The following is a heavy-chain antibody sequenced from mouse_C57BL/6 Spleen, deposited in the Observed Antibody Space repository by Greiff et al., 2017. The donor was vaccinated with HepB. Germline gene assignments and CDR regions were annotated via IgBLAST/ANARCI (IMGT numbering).Heavy chain of an antibody. CDR2: IYPGSGST. J-gene: IGHJ2*01. V-gene: IGHV1-55*01. Sequence: VQLQQPGAELVKPGASVKMSCKASGYTFTSYWITWVKQRPGQGLEWIGDIYPGSGSTNYNEKFKSKATLTVDTSSSTAYMQLSSLTSEDSAVYYCARSPSGNYEGSLDYWGQGTTLTVSS. CDR3: ARSPSGNYEGSLDY. D-gene: IGHD2-1*01. CDR1: GYTFTSYW.